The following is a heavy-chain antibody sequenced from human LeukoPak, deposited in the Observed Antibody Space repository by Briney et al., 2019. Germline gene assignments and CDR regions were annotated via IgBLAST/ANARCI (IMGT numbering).Heavy chain of an antibody. CDR1: GGSISSSSYY. D-gene: IGHD5-12*01. CDR3: ARQPNVSGYLMN. V-gene: IGHV4-39*01. Sequence: SETLSLTCTVSGGSISSSSYYWGWIRQPPGKGLEWIGSIYYSGSTYYNPSLKSRVTISVDTSKNQFSLKLCSVTAADTAVYYCARQPNVSGYLMNWGQGTLVTVSS. CDR2: IYYSGST. J-gene: IGHJ4*02.